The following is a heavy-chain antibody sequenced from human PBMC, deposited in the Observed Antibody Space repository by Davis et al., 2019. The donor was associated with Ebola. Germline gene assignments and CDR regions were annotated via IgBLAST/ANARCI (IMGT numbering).Heavy chain of an antibody. D-gene: IGHD2-15*01. CDR2: ISSGGAST. CDR1: GFTFSTHA. Sequence: GESLKISCAASGFTFSTHAFNWVRQAPGKGLEWVSSISSGGASTYYADSVKGQFSISRDNSKNTLYLQMNSLRAEDTAVYYCAREGYCSGGSCYFLDYWGQGTLVTVSS. J-gene: IGHJ4*02. CDR3: AREGYCSGGSCYFLDY. V-gene: IGHV3-23*01.